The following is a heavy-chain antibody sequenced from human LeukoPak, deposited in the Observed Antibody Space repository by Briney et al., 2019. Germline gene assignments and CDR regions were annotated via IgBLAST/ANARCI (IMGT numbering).Heavy chain of an antibody. J-gene: IGHJ4*02. CDR2: SKSKPGGGTT. CDR3: STGDADSVGFDY. D-gene: IGHD4-23*01. CDR1: GFLLSNAR. Sequence: GGYLSLSWTASGFLLSNARLNWVRKAPGKGMELAGCSKSKPGGGTTDYPAPVKGRFTISRDASKNTVYMQMNSLTTEDTAVYYCSTGDADSVGFDYWGKGTLVTVSS. V-gene: IGHV3-15*01.